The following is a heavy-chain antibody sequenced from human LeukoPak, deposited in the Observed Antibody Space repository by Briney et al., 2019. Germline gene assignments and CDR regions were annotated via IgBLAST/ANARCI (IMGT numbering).Heavy chain of an antibody. D-gene: IGHD5-18*01. CDR3: ARNYGYGAFDI. J-gene: IGHJ3*02. CDR2: IYYSGST. V-gene: IGHV4-59*01. CDR1: GGSFSGYY. Sequence: PSETLSLTCAVYGGSFSGYYWSWIRQPPGKGLEWIGYIYYSGSTNYNPSLKSRVTISVDTSKNQFSLKLSSVTAADTAMYYCARNYGYGAFDIWGQGTMVTVSS.